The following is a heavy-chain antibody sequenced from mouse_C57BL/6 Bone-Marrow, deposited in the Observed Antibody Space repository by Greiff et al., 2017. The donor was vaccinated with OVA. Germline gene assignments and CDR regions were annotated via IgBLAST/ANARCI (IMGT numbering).Heavy chain of an antibody. CDR3: ARHWSYAMDY. V-gene: IGHV5-15*01. CDR2: ISNLAYSI. CDR1: GFTFSDYG. Sequence: EVQGVESGGGLVQPGGSLKLSCAASGFTFSDYGMAWVRQAPRKGPEWVAFISNLAYSIYYADTVTGRFTISRENAKNTLYLEMSSLRSEDTAMYYCARHWSYAMDYWGQGTSVTVSS. J-gene: IGHJ4*01.